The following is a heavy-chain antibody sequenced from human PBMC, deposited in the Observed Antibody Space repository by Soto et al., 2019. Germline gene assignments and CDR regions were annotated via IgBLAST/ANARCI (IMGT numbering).Heavy chain of an antibody. V-gene: IGHV3-30-3*01. CDR1: GFTFSSYA. CDR3: ARVPSPAENWNDVLFDY. D-gene: IGHD1-1*01. Sequence: QVQLVESGGGVVQPGRSLRLSCAASGFTFSSYAMHWVRQAPGKGLEWVAVISYDGSNKYYADSVKGRFTISRDNSKNTLYLQMTSLRAEDTAVYYCARVPSPAENWNDVLFDYWGQGTLVTVSS. J-gene: IGHJ4*02. CDR2: ISYDGSNK.